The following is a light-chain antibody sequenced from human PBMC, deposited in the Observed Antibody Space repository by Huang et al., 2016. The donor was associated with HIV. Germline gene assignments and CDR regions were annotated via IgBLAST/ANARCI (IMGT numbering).Light chain of an antibody. CDR1: QTTDTY. CDR3: QQTYGTPQT. Sequence: DIQLTQSPSFLSASVGDRVTITCRASQTTDTYLNWYQQKPGKAPKLLIYGASRLQSGVPSRFSGSGSETDFTLTISSLQPEDFATYHCQQTYGTPQTFGQGTKLEIK. J-gene: IGKJ2*01. CDR2: GAS. V-gene: IGKV1-39*01.